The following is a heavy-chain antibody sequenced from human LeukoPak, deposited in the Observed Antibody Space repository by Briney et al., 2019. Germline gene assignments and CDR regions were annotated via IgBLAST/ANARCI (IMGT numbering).Heavy chain of an antibody. CDR2: INPNSGNT. CDR1: GYTFTSYD. V-gene: IGHV1-8*01. D-gene: IGHD2-21*02. J-gene: IGHJ5*02. Sequence: ASVKVSCKASGYTFTSYDINWVRQATGQGLEWMGWINPNSGNTGYAQKFQGRVTMTRNTSISTAYMELSSLRSEDTAVYYCARGPGSYCGGDCYYPWGQGTLVTVSS. CDR3: ARGPGSYCGGDCYYP.